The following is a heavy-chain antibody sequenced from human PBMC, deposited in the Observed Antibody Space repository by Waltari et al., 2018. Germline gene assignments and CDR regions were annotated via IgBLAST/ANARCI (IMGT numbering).Heavy chain of an antibody. J-gene: IGHJ4*02. CDR2: INHSGGT. V-gene: IGHV4-34*01. D-gene: IGHD6-19*01. CDR3: AREGIAVAGRYYYFDY. CDR1: GGSFSGYY. Sequence: QVQLQQWGAGLLKPSETLSLTCAVYGGSFSGYYWSWIRQPPGKGLEWIGEINHSGGTNYNPSLKSRVTISVDTSKNQFSLKLSSVTAADTAVYYCAREGIAVAGRYYYFDYWGQGTLVTVSS.